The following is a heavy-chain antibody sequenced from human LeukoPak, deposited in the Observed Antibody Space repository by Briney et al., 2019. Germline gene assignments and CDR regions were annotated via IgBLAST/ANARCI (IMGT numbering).Heavy chain of an antibody. D-gene: IGHD5-18*01. CDR1: GFTFDDYA. Sequence: GRSLRLSCAASGFTFDDYAMHWVRQAPGKGLEWVSVIYSGDNTYYADSVKGRFIITRDNSNNTVYLQMNSLRAEDTAVYYCARDKWVTWGQGTLVTVSS. J-gene: IGHJ4*02. V-gene: IGHV3-66*01. CDR2: IYSGDNT. CDR3: ARDKWVT.